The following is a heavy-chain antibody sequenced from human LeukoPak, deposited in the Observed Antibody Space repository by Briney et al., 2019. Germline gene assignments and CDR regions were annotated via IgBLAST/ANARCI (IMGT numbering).Heavy chain of an antibody. J-gene: IGHJ5*02. CDR2: ISSSGSTI. CDR1: GFTFSSYE. V-gene: IGHV3-48*03. Sequence: GGSLRLSCAASGFTFSSYEMNWVRQAPGKGLEWVSYISSSGSTIYCADSVKGRFTISRDNAKNSLYLQMNSLRAEDTAVYYCARDNRYSIFNWFDPWGQGTLVTVSS. CDR3: ARDNRYSIFNWFDP. D-gene: IGHD6-13*01.